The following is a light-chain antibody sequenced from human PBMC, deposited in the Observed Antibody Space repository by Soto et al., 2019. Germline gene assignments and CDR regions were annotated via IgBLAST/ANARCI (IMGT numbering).Light chain of an antibody. CDR3: QQYGSAPLS. V-gene: IGKV3-20*01. Sequence: EVVVTQSPDTLSLSPGERATLSCRASHFVASGYLAWYQQKPGQAPRLVIYGASRRVTGIPDRFSGTGSGTDFTLTISNLEPEDSAVYHCQQYGSAPLSFGGGTKVDIK. J-gene: IGKJ4*01. CDR2: GAS. CDR1: HFVASGY.